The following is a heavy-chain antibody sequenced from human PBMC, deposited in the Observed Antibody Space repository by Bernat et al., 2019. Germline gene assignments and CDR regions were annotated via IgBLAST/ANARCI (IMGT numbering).Heavy chain of an antibody. CDR3: AKDLLGGDYDEIFFDY. CDR1: GFTFSSYA. CDR2: ISGSGGST. D-gene: IGHD4-17*01. V-gene: IGHV3-23*01. Sequence: EVQLLESGGGLVQPGGSLRLSCAASGFTFSSYAMSWVRQAPAKGLEWVSAISGSGGSTYYADSVKGRFTISRDNSKNTLYLQMNSLRAEDTAVYYCAKDLLGGDYDEIFFDYWGQGTLVTVSS. J-gene: IGHJ4*02.